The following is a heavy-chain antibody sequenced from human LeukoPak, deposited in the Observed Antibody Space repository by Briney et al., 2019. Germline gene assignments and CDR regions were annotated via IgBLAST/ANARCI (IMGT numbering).Heavy chain of an antibody. J-gene: IGHJ4*02. CDR2: ISSSGTTT. D-gene: IGHD1-26*01. CDR3: AREARGSGRDFDY. CDR1: GFSFSVYE. Sequence: PGGSLRLSCAASGFSFSVYEMHWVRQAPGKGLEWISDISSSGTTTYYADSVKGRFTISRDNAKNSLYLQMNSLRDEDTAVYFCAREARGSGRDFDYWGQGILVTVSS. V-gene: IGHV3-48*03.